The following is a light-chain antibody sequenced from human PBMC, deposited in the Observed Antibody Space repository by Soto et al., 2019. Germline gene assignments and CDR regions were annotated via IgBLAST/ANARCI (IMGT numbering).Light chain of an antibody. CDR1: SSDVGGYNY. Sequence: QSALTQPRSVSGSPGQSVTISCTGTSSDVGGYNYVSWYQQHPGKAPKLMIYDVSKRPSGAPDRFSGSKSGNTASLTISGLQPDDEADYYCCSYAGSYTFGVFGTGTKLTVL. CDR3: CSYAGSYTFGV. CDR2: DVS. J-gene: IGLJ1*01. V-gene: IGLV2-11*01.